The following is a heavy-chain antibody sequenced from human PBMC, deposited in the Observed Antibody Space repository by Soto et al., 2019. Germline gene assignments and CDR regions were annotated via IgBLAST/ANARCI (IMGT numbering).Heavy chain of an antibody. CDR3: ARVYGDYVDY. CDR2: IYYSGST. CDR1: GGSISNYH. D-gene: IGHD4-17*01. J-gene: IGHJ4*02. Sequence: SETLSLTCTVSGGSISNYHWSWIRQSPGKGLEWLGYIYYSGSTNYNPSLKSRVTISVDTSKNQFSLKLSSVTAADTAVYYCARVYGDYVDYWGQGTLVTVSS. V-gene: IGHV4-59*13.